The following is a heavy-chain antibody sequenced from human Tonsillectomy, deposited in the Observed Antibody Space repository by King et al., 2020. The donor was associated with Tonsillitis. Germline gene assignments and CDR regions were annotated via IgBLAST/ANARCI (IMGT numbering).Heavy chain of an antibody. J-gene: IGHJ4*02. V-gene: IGHV3-30*18. CDR1: GFTFSSYG. Sequence: VQLVESGGGVVQPGRSLRLSCAASGFTFSSYGMHWVRQAPGKGLEWVAVISYDGSNKYYADSVKGRFTISRDNSKNTLYLQMNSLGAEDTAVYYCAKVLWAVAGYFVYWGQGTLVTVSS. D-gene: IGHD6-19*01. CDR3: AKVLWAVAGYFVY. CDR2: ISYDGSNK.